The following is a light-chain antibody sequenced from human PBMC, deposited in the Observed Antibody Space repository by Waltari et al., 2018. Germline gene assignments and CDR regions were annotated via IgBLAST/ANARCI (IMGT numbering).Light chain of an antibody. J-gene: IGLJ2*01. Sequence: QSALTQAASVSGSPGQSITISCAGTSSYVGDYKYVSWYQQHPGKAPKLMIYDVTKRPSGVSNRFSGSKSASTASLTISGLQAEDEADYYCCSYAGSATPVLFGGGTKLTVL. CDR2: DVT. V-gene: IGLV2-23*02. CDR1: SSYVGDYKY. CDR3: CSYAGSATPVL.